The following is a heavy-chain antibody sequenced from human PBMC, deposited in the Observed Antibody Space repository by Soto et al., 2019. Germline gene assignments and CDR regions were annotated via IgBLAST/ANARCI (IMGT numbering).Heavy chain of an antibody. J-gene: IGHJ4*02. CDR1: GFTFSSYA. Sequence: ESGGGVVQPGRSLRLSCAASGFTFSSYAMHWVRQAPGKGLEWVAVISYDGSNKYYADSVKGRFTISRDNSKNTLYLQMNSLRAEDTAVYYCASITGTLDYWGQGTLVTVSS. CDR3: ASITGTLDY. V-gene: IGHV3-30-3*01. CDR2: ISYDGSNK. D-gene: IGHD1-7*01.